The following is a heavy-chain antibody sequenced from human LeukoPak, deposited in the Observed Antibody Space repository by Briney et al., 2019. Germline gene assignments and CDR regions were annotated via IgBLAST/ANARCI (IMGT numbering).Heavy chain of an antibody. V-gene: IGHV3-7*01. D-gene: IGHD3-22*01. CDR2: INPESTET. CDR1: GFSFSSYW. CDR3: VRLRRNSDRSGYYYYYNY. Sequence: PGGSLRLSCAASGFSFSSYWMTWVRQAPGRGLECVGNINPESTETYYLDSVKGRFTISRDNAKNSLFLQMNSLRVDDTAVYYCVRLRRNSDRSGYYYYYNYWGQGILVTVSS. J-gene: IGHJ4*02.